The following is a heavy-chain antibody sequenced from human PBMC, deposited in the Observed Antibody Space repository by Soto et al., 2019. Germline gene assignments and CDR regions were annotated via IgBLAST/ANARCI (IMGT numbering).Heavy chain of an antibody. Sequence: GGSLRLSCAASGFTFSSYAMHWVRQAPGKGLEWVAVISYDGSNKYYADSVKGRFTISRDNSKNTVYLQMSSLRAEDTAVYYCAKKGGWQVPGNWFDSWGQGTLVTVSS. J-gene: IGHJ5*01. D-gene: IGHD6-19*01. V-gene: IGHV3-30-3*02. CDR2: ISYDGSNK. CDR1: GFTFSSYA. CDR3: AKKGGWQVPGNWFDS.